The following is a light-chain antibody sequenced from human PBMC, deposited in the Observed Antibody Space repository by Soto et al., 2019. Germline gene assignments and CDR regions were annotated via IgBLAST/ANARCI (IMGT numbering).Light chain of an antibody. CDR1: QGIRND. CDR2: AAY. Sequence: AIQMTQSPSSLYASVGDRVTITCRASQGIRNDLGWYQQKAGKAPKLLIYAAYSLQSGVQSRFSGSGSGTDFTLNISSLQPEDFATYYCLQDYNYPLTFGGGTKVEIK. V-gene: IGKV1-6*01. CDR3: LQDYNYPLT. J-gene: IGKJ4*01.